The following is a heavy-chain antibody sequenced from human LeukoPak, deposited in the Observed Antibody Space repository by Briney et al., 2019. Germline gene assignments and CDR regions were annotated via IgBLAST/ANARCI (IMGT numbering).Heavy chain of an antibody. CDR3: ARDPADYYYSSGSSTRWFDP. V-gene: IGHV1-69*04. CDR2: IIPILGIA. D-gene: IGHD3-22*01. J-gene: IGHJ5*02. Sequence: SVKVSCKASGGTFSSYAISWVRQAPGQGLEWMGRIIPILGIANYAQKFQGRVTITADKSTSTAYMELSSLRSEDTAVYYCARDPADYYYSSGSSTRWFDPWGQGTLVTVSS. CDR1: GGTFSSYA.